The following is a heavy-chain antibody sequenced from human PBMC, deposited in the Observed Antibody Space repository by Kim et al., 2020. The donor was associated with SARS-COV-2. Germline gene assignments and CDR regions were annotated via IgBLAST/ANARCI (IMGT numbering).Heavy chain of an antibody. CDR1: GFTFSTYG. CDR3: AKGLWTSGPLCAYDFYLDY. Sequence: GGSLRLSCAASGFTFSTYGMHWVRQAPGKGPEWVAVISKDGSNKYYADSVKGRFTISRDNSKNTLFLQMDSLRPEDTAVYYCAKGLWTSGPLCAYDFYLDYWGQGTLVTVSS. J-gene: IGHJ4*02. D-gene: IGHD3-16*01. V-gene: IGHV3-30*18. CDR2: ISKDGSNK.